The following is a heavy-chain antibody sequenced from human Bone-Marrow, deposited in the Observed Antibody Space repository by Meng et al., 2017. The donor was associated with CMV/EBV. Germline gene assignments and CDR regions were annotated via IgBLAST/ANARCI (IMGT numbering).Heavy chain of an antibody. V-gene: IGHV4-39*07. CDR3: ASYGDYGGNPKSYYFDY. Sequence: SETLSLTCTVSGGSISSSSYYWGWIRQPPGKGLEWIGSIYYSGSTYYNPSLKSRVTISVDTSKNQFSLKLSSVTAADTAVYYCASYGDYGGNPKSYYFDYWGQGTLVTVSS. CDR2: IYYSGST. CDR1: GGSISSSSYY. D-gene: IGHD4-23*01. J-gene: IGHJ4*02.